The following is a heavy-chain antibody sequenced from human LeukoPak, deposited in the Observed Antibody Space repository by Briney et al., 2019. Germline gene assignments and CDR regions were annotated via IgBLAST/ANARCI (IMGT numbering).Heavy chain of an antibody. CDR2: IRYNGSNK. J-gene: IGHJ4*02. CDR3: AKRLGRDYLFDY. V-gene: IGHV3-30*02. CDR1: GFTFSSYG. D-gene: IGHD1-26*01. Sequence: PGGSLRLSCAASGFTFSSYGMHWVRQAPGKGLEWVAFIRYNGSNKYYADSVNGRFTISRDNSKNNLYLQMNNLRADDTAVYYCAKRLGRDYLFDYGGEGTLVTVSS.